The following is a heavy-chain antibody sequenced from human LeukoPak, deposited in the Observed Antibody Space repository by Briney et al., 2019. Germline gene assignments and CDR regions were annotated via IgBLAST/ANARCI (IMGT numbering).Heavy chain of an antibody. Sequence: SETLSLTCTVSAGSTSSSTYYWGWIRQPPGTGLEWIGSIYYSGSTYYNPSLKSRVTISVDTSKNQFSLKLSSVTAADTAVYYCARLSGGYCSGGSCYSILPRFDYWGQGTLVTVSS. CDR1: AGSTSSSTYY. D-gene: IGHD2-15*01. CDR2: IYYSGST. V-gene: IGHV4-39*01. CDR3: ARLSGGYCSGGSCYSILPRFDY. J-gene: IGHJ4*02.